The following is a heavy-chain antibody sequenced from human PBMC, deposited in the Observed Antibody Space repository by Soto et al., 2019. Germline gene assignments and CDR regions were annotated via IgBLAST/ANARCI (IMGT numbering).Heavy chain of an antibody. CDR3: ARGGDSSGYYSDAFDI. CDR1: GVTFSSYA. V-gene: IGHV1-69*13. CDR2: IIPIFGTA. D-gene: IGHD3-22*01. Sequence: GASVQLSCKASGVTFSSYAISWVRQAPGKGLEWMGGIIPIFGTANYAQKFQGRVTITADESTSTAYMELSSLRSEDTAVYYCARGGDSSGYYSDAFDIWGQGTMVTVSS. J-gene: IGHJ3*02.